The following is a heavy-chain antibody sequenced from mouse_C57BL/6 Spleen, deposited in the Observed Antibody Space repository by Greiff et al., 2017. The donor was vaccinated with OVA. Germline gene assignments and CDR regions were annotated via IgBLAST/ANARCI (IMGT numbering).Heavy chain of an antibody. CDR1: GYTFTSYG. CDR2: IYPRSGNT. J-gene: IGHJ4*01. V-gene: IGHV1-81*01. D-gene: IGHD1-1*01. Sequence: QVQLQQSGAELARPGASVKLSCKASGYTFTSYGISWVKQRTGQGLEWIGEIYPRSGNTYYNEKFKGKATLTADKSSSTAYMELRSLTSEDSAVYFWARGVTTVVAEGAMDYWGQGTSVTVSS. CDR3: ARGVTTVVAEGAMDY.